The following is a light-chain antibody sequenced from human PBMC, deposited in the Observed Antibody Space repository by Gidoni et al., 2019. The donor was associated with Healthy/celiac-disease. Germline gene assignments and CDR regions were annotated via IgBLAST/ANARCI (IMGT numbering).Light chain of an antibody. CDR3: QQYNNWPRT. Sequence: EIVMTQSPATLSVSPGERATLSCRASQSVSSNLARYQQKPGQAPRLLTYDASTRATGIPPTFSVSGSVTEFTLSLSSLQSEDFSVYYSQQYNNWPRTFGQGTKVEIK. V-gene: IGKV3-15*01. J-gene: IGKJ1*01. CDR2: DAS. CDR1: QSVSSN.